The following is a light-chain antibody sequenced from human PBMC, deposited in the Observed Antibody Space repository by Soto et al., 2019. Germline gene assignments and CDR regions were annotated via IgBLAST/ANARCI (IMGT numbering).Light chain of an antibody. Sequence: IVVTQSPGTLSLSPGERATLSCWASETVATNLAWYQQKPGQAPRLLIYDASNRATGIPARFSGSGSGTDFTLSISSLEPEDFAVYYCQQRSNWPTWTFGQGTKVDIK. CDR3: QQRSNWPTWT. CDR2: DAS. V-gene: IGKV3-11*01. CDR1: ETVATN. J-gene: IGKJ1*01.